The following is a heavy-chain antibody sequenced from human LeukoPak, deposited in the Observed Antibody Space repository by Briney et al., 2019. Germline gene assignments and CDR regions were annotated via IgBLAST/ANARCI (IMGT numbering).Heavy chain of an antibody. D-gene: IGHD6-13*01. V-gene: IGHV4-39*01. J-gene: IGHJ4*02. Sequence: PSETLSLTCTVSGGSISSSIYYWGWIRQPPGKGLEWIGSIYYSGSTYYNPSLKSRVTISVDTSKNQFSLKLSSVTAADTAVYYCARHGWYSPFDYWGQGTLVTVSS. CDR2: IYYSGST. CDR1: GGSISSSIYY. CDR3: ARHGWYSPFDY.